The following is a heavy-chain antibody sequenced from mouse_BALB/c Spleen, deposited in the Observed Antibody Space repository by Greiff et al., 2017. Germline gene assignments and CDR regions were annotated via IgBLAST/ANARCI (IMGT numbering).Heavy chain of an antibody. J-gene: IGHJ4*01. CDR1: GFTFSSYA. CDR3: ARDGVRGAMDY. V-gene: IGHV5-6-5*01. CDR2: ISSGGST. Sequence: EVQRVESGGGLVKPGGSLKLSCAASGFTFSSYAMSWVRQTPEKRLEWVASISSGGSTYYPDSVKGRFTISRDNARNILYLQMSSLRSEDTAMYYCARDGVRGAMDYWGQGTSVTVSS. D-gene: IGHD2-14*01.